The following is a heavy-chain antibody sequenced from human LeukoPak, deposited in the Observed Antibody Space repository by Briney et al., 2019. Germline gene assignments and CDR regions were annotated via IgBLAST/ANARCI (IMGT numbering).Heavy chain of an antibody. V-gene: IGHV4-39*07. CDR1: GGSISNNNYF. J-gene: IGHJ4*02. D-gene: IGHD6-13*01. CDR3: ARVTGYRIEDYFDY. Sequence: SETLSLTCNVSGGSISNNNYFWAWIRQPPGKGLEWLGSIFYTGTAYYNPSLKSRVTISVETSKNEFSLKLRSVTAADTAVYYCARVTGYRIEDYFDYWGQGTLVTVSS. CDR2: IFYTGTA.